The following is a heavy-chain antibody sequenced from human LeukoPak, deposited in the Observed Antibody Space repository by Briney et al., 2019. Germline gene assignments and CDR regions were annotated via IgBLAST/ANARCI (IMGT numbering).Heavy chain of an antibody. Sequence: XSGFTFXSXXXXXXRXAXGXGXXXXXXISGSGGSTYYADSVKGRFTISRDNSKNTLYLQMNSLRAEDTAVYYCAKGTMEQWLLDAFDIWGQGTMVTVSS. J-gene: IGHJ3*02. CDR3: AKGTMEQWLLDAFDI. D-gene: IGHD6-19*01. V-gene: IGHV3-23*01. CDR1: GFTFXSXX. CDR2: ISGSGGST.